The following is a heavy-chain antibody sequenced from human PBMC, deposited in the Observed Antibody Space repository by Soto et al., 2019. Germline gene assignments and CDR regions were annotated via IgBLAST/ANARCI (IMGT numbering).Heavy chain of an antibody. Sequence: LQLMSLPKTVADGNSVSVGCCRSSIRQQPGKGLEWIGYIYHSGSTYYNPSLKSRVTISVDRSKNQFSLKLSSVTAADTAVYYCSRTSHGITMVRGVLFDPWGQGTLVTVSS. V-gene: IGHV4-30-2*01. CDR1: DGNSVSVGCC. CDR2: IYHSGST. J-gene: IGHJ5*02. D-gene: IGHD3-10*01. CDR3: SRTSHGITMVRGVLFDP.